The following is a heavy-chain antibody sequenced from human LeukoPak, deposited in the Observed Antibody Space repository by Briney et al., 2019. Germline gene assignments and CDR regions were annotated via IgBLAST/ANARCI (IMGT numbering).Heavy chain of an antibody. CDR3: ARAFPEGATDY. CDR2: INQDGSEK. Sequence: SGGPLRLSCAASGFTFSSYWMSWVRQAPGKGLEGVANINQDGSEKYYVDSVKGRFTISRDNAKNSLYLQMNSLRAEDTAVYYCARAFPEGATDYWGQGTLVTVSS. CDR1: GFTFSSYW. J-gene: IGHJ4*02. V-gene: IGHV3-7*05. D-gene: IGHD1-26*01.